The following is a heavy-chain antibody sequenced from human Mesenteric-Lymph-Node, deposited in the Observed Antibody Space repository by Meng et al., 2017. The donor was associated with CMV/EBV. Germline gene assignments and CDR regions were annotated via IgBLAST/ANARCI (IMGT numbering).Heavy chain of an antibody. CDR1: GGSLSNFY. D-gene: IGHD6-13*01. Sequence: VYGGSLSNFYWSWIRQPPGKGLEWIGEINHSGSTNYNPSLKSRVTISVDTSKNQFSLKLNSVTAADTAVYYCASHIASAGSYWYFDLWTRGTLVTVSS. CDR3: ASHIASAGSYWYFDL. V-gene: IGHV4-34*01. CDR2: INHSGST. J-gene: IGHJ2*01.